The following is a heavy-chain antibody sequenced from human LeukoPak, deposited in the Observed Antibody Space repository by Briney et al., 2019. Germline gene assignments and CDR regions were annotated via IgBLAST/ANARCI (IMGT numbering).Heavy chain of an antibody. J-gene: IGHJ4*02. CDR1: GGSFSGYY. CDR2: INHSGST. D-gene: IGHD3-22*01. Sequence: SETLSLTCDVYGGSFSGYYWSWIRQPPGKGLEWIGEINHSGSTNYNPSLKSRVTISVDKSKNQFSLKLSSVTAADTAVYYCASTYYDSSGYYDYWGQGTLVTVSS. V-gene: IGHV4-34*01. CDR3: ASTYYDSSGYYDY.